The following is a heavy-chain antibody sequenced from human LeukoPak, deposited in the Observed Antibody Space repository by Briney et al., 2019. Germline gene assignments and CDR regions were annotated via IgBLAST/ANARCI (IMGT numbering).Heavy chain of an antibody. CDR1: GFTFSSYE. Sequence: PGGSLRLSCTASGFTFSSYEMNWVRQAPGKGLEWVSDISSSGSPICYADSVKGRFTVSRDNAKNSLYLQMSSLRAEDTAVYYCARGGYYYDSSGYYDYWGQGTLVTVSS. CDR3: ARGGYYYDSSGYYDY. J-gene: IGHJ4*02. D-gene: IGHD3-22*01. CDR2: ISSSGSPI. V-gene: IGHV3-48*03.